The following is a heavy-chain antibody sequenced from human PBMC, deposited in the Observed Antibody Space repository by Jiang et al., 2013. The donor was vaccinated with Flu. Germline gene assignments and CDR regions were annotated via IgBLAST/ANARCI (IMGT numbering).Heavy chain of an antibody. Sequence: TLSLTCTVSGGSISSSSYYWGWIRQPPGKGLEWIGSIYYSGSTYYNPSLKSRVTISVDTSKNQFSLKLSSVTATDTAVYYCARATYSSSWYEGLDNWFDPWGQGTLVTVSS. CDR3: ARATYSSSWYEGLDNWFDP. V-gene: IGHV4-39*01. D-gene: IGHD6-13*01. J-gene: IGHJ5*02. CDR2: IYYSGST. CDR1: GGSISSSSYY.